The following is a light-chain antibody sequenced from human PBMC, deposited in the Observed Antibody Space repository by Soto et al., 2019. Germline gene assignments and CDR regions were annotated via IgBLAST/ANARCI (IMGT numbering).Light chain of an antibody. CDR2: KAS. J-gene: IGKJ4*01. CDR1: QSISNS. CDR3: RQYVSYPVT. Sequence: DIQMTQSPSTLSASVGDRVTITCRASQSISNSLAWYQQKPGKAPNLLIYKASSLESGVPSMFSGSGSGTEFTLTISSLQPDDVATYYCRQYVSYPVTFGGGTKVEMK. V-gene: IGKV1-5*03.